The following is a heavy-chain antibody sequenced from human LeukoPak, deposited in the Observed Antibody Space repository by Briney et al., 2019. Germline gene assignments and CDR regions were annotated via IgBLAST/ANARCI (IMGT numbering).Heavy chain of an antibody. CDR1: GYTFTSYY. Sequence: ASVKVSCKASGYTFTSYYMHWVRQAPGQGLEWMGIINPSGGSTSYAQKFQGRATMTRDTSTSTVYMELSSLRSEDTAVYYCAREGGVVVVPNSSEDAFDIWGQGTMVTVSS. V-gene: IGHV1-46*01. J-gene: IGHJ3*02. CDR3: AREGGVVVVPNSSEDAFDI. CDR2: INPSGGST. D-gene: IGHD3-22*01.